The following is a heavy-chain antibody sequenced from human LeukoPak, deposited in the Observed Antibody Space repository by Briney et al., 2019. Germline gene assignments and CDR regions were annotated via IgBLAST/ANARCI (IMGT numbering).Heavy chain of an antibody. CDR1: GGSISSYY. D-gene: IGHD6-13*01. Sequence: PSETLSLTCTVSGGSISSYYWSWIRQPPGKGLEWIGYIYYSGSTNYNPSLKSRVTISVDTSKNQFSLKLSSVTAADTAVYYCARRGRSRSEACWGQGTLVTVSS. CDR3: ARRGRSRSEAC. V-gene: IGHV4-59*08. CDR2: IYYSGST. J-gene: IGHJ4*02.